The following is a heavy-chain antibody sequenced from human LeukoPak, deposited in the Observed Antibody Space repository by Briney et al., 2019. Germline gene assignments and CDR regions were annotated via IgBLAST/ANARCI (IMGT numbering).Heavy chain of an antibody. CDR1: GFTFSWLL. D-gene: IGHD2-2*01. Sequence: GGSVSLSCAPSGFTFSWLLELGLRQPTERGLVWFSRINPDGSSTNSADSVKGRFTISRDNAKNTLYLQMNSLRAEDTAVYYCAREWGIVVVPAPTDVWGKGTTVTVSS. V-gene: IGHV3-74*01. J-gene: IGHJ6*04. CDR2: INPDGSST. CDR3: AREWGIVVVPAPTDV.